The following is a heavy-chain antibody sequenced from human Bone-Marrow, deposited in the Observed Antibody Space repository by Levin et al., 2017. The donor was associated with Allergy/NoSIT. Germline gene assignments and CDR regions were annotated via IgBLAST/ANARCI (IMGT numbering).Heavy chain of an antibody. CDR2: INSDGSNT. Sequence: GESLKISCAVSGFTLSSYWMHWVRQVPGKGLVWVSRINSDGSNTNYADSVKGRFTISRDNAKNTLSLQMNSLRAEDTAVYYCASFSIVGATSSAFDIWGQGTMVTVSS. V-gene: IGHV3-74*01. CDR3: ASFSIVGATSSAFDI. CDR1: GFTLSSYW. D-gene: IGHD1-26*01. J-gene: IGHJ3*02.